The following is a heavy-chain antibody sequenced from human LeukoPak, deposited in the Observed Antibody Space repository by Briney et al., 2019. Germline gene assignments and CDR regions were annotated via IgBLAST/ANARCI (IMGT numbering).Heavy chain of an antibody. CDR3: AKGTSSWHEFDY. CDR1: GFTFDDYA. J-gene: IGHJ4*02. V-gene: IGHV3-43D*03. D-gene: IGHD6-13*01. CDR2: ITWDAGST. Sequence: PGGSLRLSCAASGFTFDDYAMRWVRQAPGKGLEWVSLITWDAGSTYYADSVKGRFTISRDNSKNSLYLQMNSLRAEDTALYYCAKGTSSWHEFDYWGQGTLVTVSS.